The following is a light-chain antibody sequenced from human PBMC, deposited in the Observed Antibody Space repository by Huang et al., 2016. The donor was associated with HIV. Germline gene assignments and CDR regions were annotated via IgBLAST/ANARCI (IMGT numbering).Light chain of an antibody. V-gene: IGKV1-8*01. J-gene: IGKJ3*01. CDR2: AAS. CDR1: QGISSY. Sequence: AIRMTQSPSSLSASTGDRVTITCRASQGISSYLAWYQQKPGKAPKLLIYAASTLQRGVPARFSGSGSGTDFTLTISCLQSEDFATYYWQQYYSYPRTFGPGTKVDIK. CDR3: QQYYSYPRT.